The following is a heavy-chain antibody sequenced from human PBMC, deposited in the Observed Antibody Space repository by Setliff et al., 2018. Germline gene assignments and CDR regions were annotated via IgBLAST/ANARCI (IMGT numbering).Heavy chain of an antibody. D-gene: IGHD3-3*01. V-gene: IGHV3-23*01. CDR1: GFTFKTYA. J-gene: IGHJ4*01. CDR3: AKSPHDFWSGRVFFDY. CDR2: LSGSGGDT. Sequence: PGGSLRLSCVVSGFTFKTYAMSWVRQAPGKGLEWVSALSGSGGDTFYADSVKGRFTISRDNSRNTLYLQMNSLRVEDTAIYYCAKSPHDFWSGRVFFDYWGQGILVTVSS.